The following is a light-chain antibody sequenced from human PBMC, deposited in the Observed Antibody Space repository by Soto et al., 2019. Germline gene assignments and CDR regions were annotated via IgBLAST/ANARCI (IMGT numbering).Light chain of an antibody. J-gene: IGLJ2*01. CDR1: SSNIGSNT. CDR2: SNS. Sequence: QSVLTQPPSASGTPGQRVTISCSGSSSNIGSNTVNWYQQLPGTAPKLLIYSNSQRPPGAPDRFSGSKSGTSGSLAISGLQSEDEADYYCAAWDDSLNGMLLGGGTKVTVL. CDR3: AAWDDSLNGML. V-gene: IGLV1-44*01.